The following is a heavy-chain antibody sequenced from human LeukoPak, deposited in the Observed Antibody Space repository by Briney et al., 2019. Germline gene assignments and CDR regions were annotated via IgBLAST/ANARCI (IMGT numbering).Heavy chain of an antibody. CDR1: GCTISSYS. Sequence: PGGSLSLSCAASGCTISSYSMNWVRQAPGKGLEWVSYISSSSSTIYYADSVKGRFTISRDNAKNSLYLQMNSLRDEDTAVYYCAREGGIIVVPDAKEDACELWGEKPRVTVSS. D-gene: IGHD2-2*01. V-gene: IGHV3-48*02. CDR3: AREGGIIVVPDAKEDACEL. J-gene: IGHJ3*01. CDR2: ISSSSSTI.